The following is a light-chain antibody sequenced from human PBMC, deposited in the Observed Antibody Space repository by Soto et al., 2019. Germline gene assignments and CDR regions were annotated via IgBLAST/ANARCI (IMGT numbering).Light chain of an antibody. CDR2: GAS. V-gene: IGKV3-15*01. CDR3: QQYNNWPLT. Sequence: EIVMTQSPATLSVSPGERATLSCRASQSVSSSLAWYQQKPGQAPRFLIFGASTRATGVPARFSGSGSGTEFTLTISGLQSEDFAVYYCQQYNNWPLTFGGGTKVDIK. CDR1: QSVSSS. J-gene: IGKJ4*01.